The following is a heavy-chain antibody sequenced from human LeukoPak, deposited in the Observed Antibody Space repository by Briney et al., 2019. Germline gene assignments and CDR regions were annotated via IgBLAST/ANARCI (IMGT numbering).Heavy chain of an antibody. V-gene: IGHV3-48*03. D-gene: IGHD1-26*01. CDR2: ISTSGTTI. CDR3: ARGPASGSYGY. Sequence: GGSLRLSCAASGFTFSTYEMHWVRQAPGKGLEWVSYISTSGTTIYYADSVKGRFTISRDNAKNSLHLQMNSLRAEDTAVYYCARGPASGSYGYWGQGTLVTVSS. J-gene: IGHJ4*02. CDR1: GFTFSTYE.